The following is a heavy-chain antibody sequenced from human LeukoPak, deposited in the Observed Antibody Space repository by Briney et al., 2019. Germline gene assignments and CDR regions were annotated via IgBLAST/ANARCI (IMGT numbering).Heavy chain of an antibody. CDR1: GDSFNTFG. CDR2: INANSGKT. J-gene: IGHJ4*02. CDR3: SRDSTFGAVVDFIF. V-gene: IGHV1-18*01. Sequence: ASVNVSCKASGDSFNTFGIAWARQAPGQGLEWMGWINANSGKTHYAQKFHDRVTMTTDSSTNTAYMELRGLKSDDTAMYYSSRDSTFGAVVDFIFWGQGTLVTVSS. D-gene: IGHD3-16*02.